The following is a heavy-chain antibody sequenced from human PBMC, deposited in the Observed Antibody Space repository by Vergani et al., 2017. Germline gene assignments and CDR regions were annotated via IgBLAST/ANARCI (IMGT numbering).Heavy chain of an antibody. CDR3: ARYPYRDYVGQDY. V-gene: IGHV3-21*01. D-gene: IGHD4-17*01. CDR1: GFTFSSYS. Sequence: EVQLVESGGGLVKPGGSLRLSCAASGFTFSSYSMNWVRQAPGKGLEWVSSISSSSSYIYYADSVKGRFTISRDNAKNSLYLQMNSLRAEDTAVYYCARYPYRDYVGQDYWGQGTLVTVSS. CDR2: ISSSSSYI. J-gene: IGHJ4*02.